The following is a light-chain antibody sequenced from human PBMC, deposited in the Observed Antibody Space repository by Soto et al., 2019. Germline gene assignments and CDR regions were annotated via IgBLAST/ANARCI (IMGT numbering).Light chain of an antibody. J-gene: IGKJ1*01. CDR2: KAS. Sequence: DSQMTQSPSTLSGSVGDRVTITCRASQTISSWLAWYQQKPGKAPKLLIYKASTLKSGVPSRFSGNGSGTEFTLTISSLQPDDFATYYCQHYNSYSEAFGQGTKVDIK. V-gene: IGKV1-5*03. CDR1: QTISSW. CDR3: QHYNSYSEA.